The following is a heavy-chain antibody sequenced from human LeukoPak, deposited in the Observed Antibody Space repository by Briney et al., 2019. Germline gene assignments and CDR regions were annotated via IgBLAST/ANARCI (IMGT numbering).Heavy chain of an antibody. D-gene: IGHD6-19*01. CDR2: TSSSGSTI. J-gene: IGHJ6*03. CDR1: GFTFSDYY. Sequence: KTGGSLRLSCAASGFTFSDYYMNWIRQAPGRGLEWVSYTSSSGSTIYYADSVKGRFTLSRDNAKSSLYLQMNSLRAEDTAVYYCARDPGWNMDVWGKGTTVIVSS. V-gene: IGHV3-11*01. CDR3: ARDPGWNMDV.